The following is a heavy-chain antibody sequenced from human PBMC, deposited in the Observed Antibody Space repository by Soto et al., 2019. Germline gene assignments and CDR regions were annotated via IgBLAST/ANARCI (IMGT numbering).Heavy chain of an antibody. CDR1: GGSVSSGSYY. CDR2: IYYTGAT. V-gene: IGHV4-61*03. CDR3: ARSDVALDF. D-gene: IGHD2-15*01. J-gene: IGHJ4*02. Sequence: PSETLSLTCSVSGGSVSSGSYYWTWIRQPPGKGLEWIGYIYYTGATNYNPSLKSRVTISADTSKNHFSLELTSVTAADTALYYCARSDVALDFWGQGTLVTVSS.